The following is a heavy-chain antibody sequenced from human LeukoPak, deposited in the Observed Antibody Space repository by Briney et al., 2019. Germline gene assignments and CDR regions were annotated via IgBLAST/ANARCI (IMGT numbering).Heavy chain of an antibody. D-gene: IGHD6-13*01. CDR3: ARAPVGAAAGTTWYYYYYMDV. V-gene: IGHV1-18*01. Sequence: ASVTVSCKASGYTFTSYGISWVRQAPGQGLEWMGWISPYNGNTDYAQKLQGRVTITADKSTSTAYMELSSLRSEDTAVYYCARAPVGAAAGTTWYYYYYMDVWGKGTTVTVSS. J-gene: IGHJ6*03. CDR2: ISPYNGNT. CDR1: GYTFTSYG.